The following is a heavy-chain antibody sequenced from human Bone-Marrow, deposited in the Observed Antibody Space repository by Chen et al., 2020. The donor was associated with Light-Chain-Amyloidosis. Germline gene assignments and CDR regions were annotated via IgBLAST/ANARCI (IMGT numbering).Heavy chain of an antibody. CDR3: ARRRDCYNFDY. CDR2: IYPDDSDA. CDR1: GYTFPNYW. J-gene: IGHJ4*02. Sequence: EVQLEQSGPEVKKPGESLKISCKGSGYTFPNYWIGWVRQMPGTGLEWRGVIYPDDSDARYRPSFEGQFTISADKSITTAYLQWRGLKASNTAMYYCARRRDCYNFDYWGQGTLVTVSS. D-gene: IGHD2-21*01. V-gene: IGHV5-51*01.